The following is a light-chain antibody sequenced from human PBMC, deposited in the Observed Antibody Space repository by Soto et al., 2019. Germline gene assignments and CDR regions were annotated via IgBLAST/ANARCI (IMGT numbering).Light chain of an antibody. V-gene: IGLV2-8*01. J-gene: IGLJ1*01. CDR1: SSDVCASEY. CDR2: QVS. Sequence: ALTQPPSASGSPGQSVTISCTGTSSDVCASEYVSWYQQHPGKAPKLMIYQVSKRPSGVPDRFSGSRSGNTASLTVSGLQAEDEADYYCTSYTSSYIFVLGGGTKVTVL. CDR3: TSYTSSYIFV.